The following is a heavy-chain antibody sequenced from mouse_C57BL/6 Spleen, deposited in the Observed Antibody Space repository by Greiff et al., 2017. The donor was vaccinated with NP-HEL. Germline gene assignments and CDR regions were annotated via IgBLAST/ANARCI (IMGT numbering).Heavy chain of an antibody. D-gene: IGHD4-1*01. V-gene: IGHV3-6*01. CDR1: GYSITSGYY. CDR3: ARDRPGTVYFDV. CDR2: ISYDGSN. Sequence: ESGPGLVKPSQSLSLTCSVTGYSITSGYYWNWIRQFPGNKLEWMGYISYDGSNNYNPSLKNRISITRDTSKNQFFLKLNSVTTEDTATYYCARDRPGTVYFDVWGTGTTVTVSS. J-gene: IGHJ1*03.